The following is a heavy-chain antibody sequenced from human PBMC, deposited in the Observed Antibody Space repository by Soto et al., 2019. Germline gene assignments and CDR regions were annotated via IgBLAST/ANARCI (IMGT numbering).Heavy chain of an antibody. CDR1: GGTFSSYT. CDR3: AIGSTYSGEFEF. Sequence: VQLVQSGAEVKQPGSSVKVSCKASGGTFSSYTVTWVRQAPGQGLEWMGGFVPIVGTTDYSQNFQGRLTITADESATPGYMELSSLTSDDTARYYCAIGSTYSGEFEFWGQGTLVTVSS. CDR2: FVPIVGTT. J-gene: IGHJ4*02. V-gene: IGHV1-69*01. D-gene: IGHD1-26*01.